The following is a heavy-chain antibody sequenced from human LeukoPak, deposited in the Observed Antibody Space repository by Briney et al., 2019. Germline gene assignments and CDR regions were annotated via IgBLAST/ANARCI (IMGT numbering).Heavy chain of an antibody. J-gene: IGHJ6*02. Sequence: PSETLSLTCAVYGGSFSGYYWSWIRQPPGKGLEWIGEINHSGSTNYNPSLKSRVTISVDTSKNQFSLKLSSVTAADTAVYYCARSDTAGVWGGDSTTSDYGMDVWGQGTTVTVSS. CDR2: INHSGST. CDR3: ARSDTAGVWGGDSTTSDYGMDV. CDR1: GGSFSGYY. V-gene: IGHV4-34*01. D-gene: IGHD5-18*01.